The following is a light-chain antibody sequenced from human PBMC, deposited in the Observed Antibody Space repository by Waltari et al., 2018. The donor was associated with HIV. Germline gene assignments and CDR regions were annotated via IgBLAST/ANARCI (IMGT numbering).Light chain of an antibody. CDR1: QDISNY. J-gene: IGKJ2*01. CDR3: QQYDNPFT. CDR2: DAS. Sequence: DIQMTQSPFSRSASVGDTVTITCQASQDISNYLNWYQQKPGKAPKLLIYDASNLETGVPSRFSGSGSGTDFIFTISGLQPEDIATYYCQQYDNPFTFGQGTKLEIK. V-gene: IGKV1-33*01.